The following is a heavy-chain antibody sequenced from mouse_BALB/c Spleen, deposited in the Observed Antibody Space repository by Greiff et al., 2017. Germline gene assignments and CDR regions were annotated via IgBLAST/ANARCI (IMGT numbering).Heavy chain of an antibody. CDR1: GYTFTSYW. CDR2: IDPSNSET. D-gene: IGHD2-14*01. CDR3: ARYGYRYDVGYYFDY. V-gene: IGHV1S127*01. J-gene: IGHJ2*01. Sequence: QVQLQQSGPELVRPGASVKMSCKASGYTFTSYWMHWVKQRPGQGLEWIGMIDPSNSETRLNQKFKGKATLTVDTSSSTAYVDLSSLTSEDSAVYYCARYGYRYDVGYYFDYWGQGTTLTVSS.